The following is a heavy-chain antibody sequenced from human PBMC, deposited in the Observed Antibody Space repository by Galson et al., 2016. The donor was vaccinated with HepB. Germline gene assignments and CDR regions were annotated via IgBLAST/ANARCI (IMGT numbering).Heavy chain of an antibody. CDR3: ARHRRSPGRFSAFDI. V-gene: IGHV4-31*03. J-gene: IGHJ3*02. CDR1: GGSISSDGFY. D-gene: IGHD3-10*01. Sequence: TLSLTCTVSGGSISSDGFYWSWIRQHPGKGLEWIGYIYYTGSTYYNSSLKSRVTVSVDTSKNQFSLKLSSGTAADTAVYYCARHRRSPGRFSAFDIWGQGTMVTVSS. CDR2: IYYTGST.